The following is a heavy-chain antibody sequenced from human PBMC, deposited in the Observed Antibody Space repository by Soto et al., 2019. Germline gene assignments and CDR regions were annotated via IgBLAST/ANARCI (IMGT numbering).Heavy chain of an antibody. Sequence: SETLSVTCGVYGGAFSGYQWNWIRQSPGQGLEWIGEINQSGTTKYNPSLESRINLSVDNSKTQFSLKMFSVTAADTAIYYCARGWRFDPWGQGTQVTVSS. J-gene: IGHJ5*02. V-gene: IGHV4-34*01. CDR2: INQSGTT. D-gene: IGHD1-1*01. CDR1: GGAFSGYQ. CDR3: ARGWRFDP.